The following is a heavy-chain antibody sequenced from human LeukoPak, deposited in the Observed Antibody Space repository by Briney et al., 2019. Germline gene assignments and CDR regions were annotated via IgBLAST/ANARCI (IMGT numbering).Heavy chain of an antibody. CDR2: IKQDGSEK. J-gene: IGHJ6*03. D-gene: IGHD2-2*01. CDR3: AREGVDCSSTSCYLGWYYYYMDV. Sequence: GGSLRLSCAASGFTFSSYGMSWGRQAPGKGLEWGANIKQDGSEKDYVDSVKGRFTISRDNAKNSLYLQMNSLRAEDTAVYYCAREGVDCSSTSCYLGWYYYYMDVWGKGTTVTVSS. CDR1: GFTFSSYG. V-gene: IGHV3-7*01.